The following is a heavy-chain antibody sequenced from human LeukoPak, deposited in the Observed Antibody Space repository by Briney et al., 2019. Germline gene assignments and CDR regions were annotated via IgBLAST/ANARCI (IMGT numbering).Heavy chain of an antibody. Sequence: SQTLSLTCTVSGGSISRGGYYWSWIRQHPGKGLEWIGYIYYSGSTYYNPSLKSRVTISVDTSKNQFSLELSSVTAADTAVYYCARGDGYSYYFDYWGQGTLVTVSS. V-gene: IGHV4-31*03. D-gene: IGHD3-22*01. CDR2: IYYSGST. CDR1: GGSISRGGYY. J-gene: IGHJ4*02. CDR3: ARGDGYSYYFDY.